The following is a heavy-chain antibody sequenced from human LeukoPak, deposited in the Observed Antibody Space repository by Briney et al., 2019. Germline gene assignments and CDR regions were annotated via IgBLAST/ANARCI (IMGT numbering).Heavy chain of an antibody. J-gene: IGHJ4*02. CDR2: IYYSGST. Sequence: PSQTLSLTCTVSGGSISSGGYYWSWIRQHPGKGLEWIGYIYYSGSTYYNPSLKSRVTISVDTSKNQFSLKLSSVTAADTAMYYCARTLASDCGGDCYSPHFDYWGQGTLVTVSS. CDR3: ARTLASDCGGDCYSPHFDY. V-gene: IGHV4-31*03. D-gene: IGHD2-21*02. CDR1: GGSISSGGYY.